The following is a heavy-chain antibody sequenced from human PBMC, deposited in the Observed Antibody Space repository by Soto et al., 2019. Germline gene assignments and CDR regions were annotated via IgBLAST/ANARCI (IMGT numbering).Heavy chain of an antibody. Sequence: GASVKVSCKASGYTFTIYGISCVLRAPLQGLEWMGWISAYNGNTNYAQKLQGRVTMTTDTSTSTAYMELRSLRSDDTAVYYCARDQSGSYYGGGYYYYYGMDVWGQGTTVTVSS. CDR1: GYTFTIYG. D-gene: IGHD1-26*01. CDR2: ISAYNGNT. CDR3: ARDQSGSYYGGGYYYYYGMDV. J-gene: IGHJ6*02. V-gene: IGHV1-18*04.